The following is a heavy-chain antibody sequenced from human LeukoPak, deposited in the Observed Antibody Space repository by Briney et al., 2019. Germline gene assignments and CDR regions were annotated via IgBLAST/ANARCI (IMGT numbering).Heavy chain of an antibody. CDR3: AKDIQLST. J-gene: IGHJ3*01. CDR2: ISFSGDNS. CDR1: GFTFRDAA. V-gene: IGHV3-23*01. Sequence: GGSLRLSCAASGFTFRDAAMTWVRQAPGKGLEWVSLISFSGDNSYYADSVKGRFTISRDNSKNTLSLQMNSLRVEDTAIYYCAKDIQLSTWGLGTMVTVSS. D-gene: IGHD5-24*01.